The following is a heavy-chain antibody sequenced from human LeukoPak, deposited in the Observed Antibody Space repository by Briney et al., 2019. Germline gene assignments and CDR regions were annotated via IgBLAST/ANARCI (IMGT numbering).Heavy chain of an antibody. CDR2: MNPNSGDT. CDR1: GYTFTTYD. CDR3: AREGLLITLFDY. J-gene: IGHJ4*02. V-gene: IGHV1-8*03. Sequence: ASVKVSCKASGYTFTTYDINWVRQATGQGLEWMGWMNPNSGDTGYAQKFQGRVTITRSTSISTAYMELSSLRSEDTAVYYCAREGLLITLFDYWGQGTLVTVSS. D-gene: IGHD3-16*01.